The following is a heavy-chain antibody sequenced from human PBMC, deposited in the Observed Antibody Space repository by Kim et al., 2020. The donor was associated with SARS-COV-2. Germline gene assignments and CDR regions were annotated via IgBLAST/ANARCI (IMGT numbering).Heavy chain of an antibody. J-gene: IGHJ4*02. CDR1: GFSFSDHY. Sequence: GGSLRLSCAASGFSFSDHYIDWVRQAPGKGLQWVGRIRNKPNSYTTEYAASVKGRFTFSRDDSKSSVYLQMNSLQSEDTAVFYCTRVSLYSNGLDYWGQGTLVTVSS. D-gene: IGHD6-25*01. CDR2: IRNKPNSYTT. V-gene: IGHV3-72*01. CDR3: TRVSLYSNGLDY.